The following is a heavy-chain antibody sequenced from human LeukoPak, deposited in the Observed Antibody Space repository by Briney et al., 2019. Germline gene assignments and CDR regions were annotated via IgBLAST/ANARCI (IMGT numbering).Heavy chain of an antibody. Sequence: SETLSLTCTVSGGSISSYYWSWVRQPPGKGLEWIGYVSYSGSTDYNPSLKSRVTISVDTSKNQFSLKLSSVTSADTAVYYCARGGGELTNFDYWGQGTLVTVSS. D-gene: IGHD1-26*01. J-gene: IGHJ4*02. CDR2: VSYSGST. CDR3: ARGGGELTNFDY. CDR1: GGSISSYY. V-gene: IGHV4-59*01.